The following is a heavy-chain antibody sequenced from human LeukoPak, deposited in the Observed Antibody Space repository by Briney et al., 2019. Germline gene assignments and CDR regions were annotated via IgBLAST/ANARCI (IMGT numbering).Heavy chain of an antibody. D-gene: IGHD1-26*01. CDR2: IDPSDSYT. Sequence: GESLKISCKGSGYSFTSYWISWVRQMPGKGLEWMGRIDPSDSYTNYSPSFQGHVTISADKSISTAYLQWSSLKASDTAMYYCARRLGATQPYFDFWGQGALVTVSS. CDR3: ARRLGATQPYFDF. J-gene: IGHJ4*02. CDR1: GYSFTSYW. V-gene: IGHV5-10-1*01.